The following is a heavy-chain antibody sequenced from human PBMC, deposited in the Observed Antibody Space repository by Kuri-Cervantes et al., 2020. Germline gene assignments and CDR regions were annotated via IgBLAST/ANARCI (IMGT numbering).Heavy chain of an antibody. Sequence: ESLKISCTVSGGSINSYYWSWIRQPPGKGLEWIGYSYYIGTTNYNPSLKSRVTISVDTSNNQFSLKLSSVTAADTAVYYCARDSADLYYFDYWGQGTLVTVSS. CDR1: GGSINSYY. J-gene: IGHJ4*02. V-gene: IGHV4-59*12. CDR3: ARDSADLYYFDY. CDR2: SYYIGTT.